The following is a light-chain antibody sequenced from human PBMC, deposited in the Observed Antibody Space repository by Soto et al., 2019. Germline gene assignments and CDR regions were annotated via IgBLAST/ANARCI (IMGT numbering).Light chain of an antibody. J-gene: IGLJ1*01. CDR1: NSNLGDYNY. CDR2: DVS. V-gene: IGLV2-11*01. CDR3: CSSAGTYTYV. Sequence: QSALTQPRSVSGSPGQSVAISCTGTNSNLGDYNYVSWYQQHPGKAPKLMISDVSKRPSGVPDRFSGSKSGNTASLTISGLQAEDEADYYCCSSAGTYTYVFGTGTKLTVL.